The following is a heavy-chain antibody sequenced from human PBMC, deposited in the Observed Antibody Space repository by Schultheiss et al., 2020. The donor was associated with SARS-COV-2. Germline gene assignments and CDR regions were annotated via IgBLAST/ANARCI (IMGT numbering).Heavy chain of an antibody. CDR3: ARDRYYYGIDV. Sequence: SETLSLTCAVYGGSFSGYYWSWIRQPPGKGLEWIGYIYYSGSTNYNPSLKSRVTILVDTSKNQFSLKLSSVTATDTAVYYCARDRYYYGIDVWGQGTTVTVSS. CDR2: IYYSGST. CDR1: GGSFSGYY. J-gene: IGHJ6*02. V-gene: IGHV4-59*01.